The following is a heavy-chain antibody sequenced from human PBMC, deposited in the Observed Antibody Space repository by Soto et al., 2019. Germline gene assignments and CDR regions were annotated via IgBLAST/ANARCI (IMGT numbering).Heavy chain of an antibody. V-gene: IGHV4-30-2*01. CDR3: SGGSGTLDY. CDR2: IYHSGGT. D-gene: IGHD3-10*01. CDR1: GGSISSGGYS. J-gene: IGHJ4*02. Sequence: SETLSLTCAVSGGSISSGGYSWSWIRQPPGKGLEWIGYIYHSGGTYYNPSLKSRVTISVDRSKNQFSLKLSSVTAADTAVYYCSGGSGTLDYWGQGTLVTVSS.